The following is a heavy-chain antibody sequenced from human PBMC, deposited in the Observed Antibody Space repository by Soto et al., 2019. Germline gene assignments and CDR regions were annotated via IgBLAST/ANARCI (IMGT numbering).Heavy chain of an antibody. J-gene: IGHJ4*02. CDR2: WYRSGVT. Sequence: ASETLSLTCAVSGYSISSGYYWGWIRQPPGKGLEWIGSWYRSGVTYYNPSLKGRVSMSVDTSKNQFSLKLSSVTAADTAVYYCARVAYFDSTGYYYCFDYWGQGTRVTVSS. CDR1: GYSISSGYY. CDR3: ARVAYFDSTGYYYCFDY. V-gene: IGHV4-38-2*01. D-gene: IGHD3-22*01.